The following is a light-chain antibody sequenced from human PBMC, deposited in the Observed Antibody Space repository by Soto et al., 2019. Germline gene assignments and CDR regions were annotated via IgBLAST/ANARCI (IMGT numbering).Light chain of an antibody. CDR2: GAS. J-gene: IGKJ2*01. CDR3: RQYNNWPI. V-gene: IGKV3-15*01. Sequence: EIVMTQSPATLSVSPGERATLSCRASQSVSSNLAWYQQKPGQAPRLLIYGASTRATGIPARFSGSGSGTEFTLTISSLQSEDFAVYYCRQYNNWPIFGQGTKLEIK. CDR1: QSVSSN.